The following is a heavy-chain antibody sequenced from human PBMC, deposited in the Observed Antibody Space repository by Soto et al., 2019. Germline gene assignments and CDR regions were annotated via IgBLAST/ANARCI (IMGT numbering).Heavy chain of an antibody. CDR1: GYSFTIYP. CDR3: ARDWTHYDISGPGYY. J-gene: IGHJ4*02. Sequence: GAAGKVPCKASGYSFTIYPMHCVRQAPGQGLEWMGWINTGNGDTKYSQKFQGRVTITRDTSAITAYMELSSLRSEETAVYYCARDWTHYDISGPGYYWGQGILVTV. D-gene: IGHD3-22*01. CDR2: INTGNGDT. V-gene: IGHV1-3*04.